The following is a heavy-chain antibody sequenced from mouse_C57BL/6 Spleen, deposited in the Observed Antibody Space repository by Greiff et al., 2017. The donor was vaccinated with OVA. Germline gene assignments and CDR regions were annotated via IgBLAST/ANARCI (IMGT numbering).Heavy chain of an antibody. CDR3: ASYGSSFFDY. J-gene: IGHJ2*01. V-gene: IGHV1-7*01. D-gene: IGHD1-1*01. CDR2: INPSSGYT. Sequence: VQLQQSGAELAKPGASVKLSCKASGYTFTSYWMHWVKQRPGQGLEWIGYINPSSGYTKYNQKFKDKATWTADKSSSTAYMQLSSLTYEDTAVYYCASYGSSFFDYWGQGTTLTVSS. CDR1: GYTFTSYW.